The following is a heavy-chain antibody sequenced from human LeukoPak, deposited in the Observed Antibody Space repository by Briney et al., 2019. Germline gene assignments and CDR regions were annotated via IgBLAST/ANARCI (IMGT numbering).Heavy chain of an antibody. Sequence: SETLSLTCAVYGGSFSGYYWSWIRQPPGKGLEWIGEINHSGSTNYNPSLKSRVTISVDTSKNQFSLKLSSVTAADTAVYYCARPIRRGRVVAATLYGSGFDPWGQGTLVTVSS. D-gene: IGHD2-15*01. CDR2: INHSGST. J-gene: IGHJ5*02. V-gene: IGHV4-34*01. CDR3: ARPIRRGRVVAATLYGSGFDP. CDR1: GGSFSGYY.